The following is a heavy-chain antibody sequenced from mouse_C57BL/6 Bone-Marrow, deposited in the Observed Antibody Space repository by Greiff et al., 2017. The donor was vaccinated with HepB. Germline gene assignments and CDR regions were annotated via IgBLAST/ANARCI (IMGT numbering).Heavy chain of an antibody. D-gene: IGHD1-1*01. V-gene: IGHV3-6*01. J-gene: IGHJ4*01. CDR2: ISYDGSN. CDR1: GYSITSGYY. Sequence: ESGPGLVKPSQSLSLTCSVTGYSITSGYYWNWIRQFPGNKLEWMGYISYDGSNNYNPSLKNRISNTRDTSKNQFFLKLNSVTTEDTATYYCARAFYYYGSSYVENAMDYWGQGTSVTVSS. CDR3: ARAFYYYGSSYVENAMDY.